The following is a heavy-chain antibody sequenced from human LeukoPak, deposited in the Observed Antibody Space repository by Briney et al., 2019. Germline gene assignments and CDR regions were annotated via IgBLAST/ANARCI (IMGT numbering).Heavy chain of an antibody. CDR2: IYYSGST. CDR1: GGSISSYY. D-gene: IGHD2-15*01. J-gene: IGHJ6*02. Sequence: SETLSLTCTVSGGSISSYYWSWIRQPPGKGLEWIGYIYYSGSTNYNPSLKSRVTISVDTSKNQFSLKLSSVTAADTAVYYCARVICSGGSCYSRLYYYYGMDVWGQGTTVTVSS. CDR3: ARVICSGGSCYSRLYYYYGMDV. V-gene: IGHV4-59*12.